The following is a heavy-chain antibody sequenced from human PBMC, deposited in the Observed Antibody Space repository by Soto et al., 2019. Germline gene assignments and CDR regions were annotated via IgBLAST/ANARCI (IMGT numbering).Heavy chain of an antibody. V-gene: IGHV4-34*01. J-gene: IGHJ5*02. CDR3: ARGVMITFGGVPHRFDP. Sequence: SETLSLTCAVYGGSFSGYYWSWIRQPPGKGLEWIGEINHSGSTNYNPSLKSRVTISVDTSKNQFSLKLSSVTAADTAVYYCARGVMITFGGVPHRFDPWGQGTLVTVSS. CDR2: INHSGST. D-gene: IGHD3-16*01. CDR1: GGSFSGYY.